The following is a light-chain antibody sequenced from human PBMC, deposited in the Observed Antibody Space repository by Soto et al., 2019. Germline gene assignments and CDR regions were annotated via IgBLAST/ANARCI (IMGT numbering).Light chain of an antibody. Sequence: QSVLTQPPSASGSPGQSVTISCTGTSSDVGGYKYVSWYQQHPGKAPKLMICEVTKRPSGVPDRFSGSKSGNAASLTVSGLQAEDEADYYCSSYAGSNNLYVFGTGTKVTVL. CDR1: SSDVGGYKY. CDR2: EVT. J-gene: IGLJ1*01. V-gene: IGLV2-8*01. CDR3: SSYAGSNNLYV.